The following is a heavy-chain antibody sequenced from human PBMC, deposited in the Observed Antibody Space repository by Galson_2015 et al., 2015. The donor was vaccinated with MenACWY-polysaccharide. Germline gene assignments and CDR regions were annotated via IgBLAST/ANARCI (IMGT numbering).Heavy chain of an antibody. V-gene: IGHV3-7*01. CDR2: IKQDGSEK. J-gene: IGHJ4*02. Sequence: LRLSCAASGFTFSNYWMSWVRQAPGKGLECVANIKQDGSEKYYADSVKGRFTISRDNANNSLYLQMNSLRAEDTAVYYCARSYHRGGDNWGQGTLVTVSS. CDR1: GFTFSNYW. D-gene: IGHD3-10*01. CDR3: ARSYHRGGDN.